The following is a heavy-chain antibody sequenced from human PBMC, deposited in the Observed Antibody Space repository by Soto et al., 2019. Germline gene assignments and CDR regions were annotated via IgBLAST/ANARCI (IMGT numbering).Heavy chain of an antibody. V-gene: IGHV1-18*01. J-gene: IGHJ4*02. CDR2: ISAYNGNT. CDR1: GYTFTSYG. Sequence: QVQLVQSGAEVKKPGASVKVSCKASGYTFTSYGISWVRQAPGQGLEWMGWISAYNGNTNYAQKLQGRATMTTDTSTSTAVMELLSLRSDDTAVYYCTRESSSSCHDYWGQGTLVTVSS. D-gene: IGHD6-13*01. CDR3: TRESSSSCHDY.